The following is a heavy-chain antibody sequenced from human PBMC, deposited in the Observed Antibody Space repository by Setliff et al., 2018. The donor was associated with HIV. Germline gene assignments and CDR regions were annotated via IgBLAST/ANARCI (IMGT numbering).Heavy chain of an antibody. CDR3: ARVKGVITMVRGGTYYYYYMDV. Sequence: SETLSLTCAVYGGLFSGYHWSWIRQPPGQGLEWIGEINHSGSTNYNPYLKRRVTISVDTSKNQFSLKLSSVTAADTAVYYCARVKGVITMVRGGTYYYYYMDVWGKGTTVTVSS. CDR1: GGLFSGYH. D-gene: IGHD3-10*01. CDR2: INHSGST. V-gene: IGHV4-34*01. J-gene: IGHJ6*03.